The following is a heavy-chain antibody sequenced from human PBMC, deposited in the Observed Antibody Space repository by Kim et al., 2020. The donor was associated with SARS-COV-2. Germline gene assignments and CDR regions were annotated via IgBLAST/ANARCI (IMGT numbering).Heavy chain of an antibody. Sequence: ADSVKGRFTISRDNSKNTLYLKMNSLRAEDTAVYYCARVSSGSYYPSIDYWGQGTLVTVSS. V-gene: IGHV3-53*01. J-gene: IGHJ4*02. D-gene: IGHD3-10*01. CDR3: ARVSSGSYYPSIDY.